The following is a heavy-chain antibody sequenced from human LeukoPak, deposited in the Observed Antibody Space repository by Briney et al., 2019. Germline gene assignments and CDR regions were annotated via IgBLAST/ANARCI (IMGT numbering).Heavy chain of an antibody. J-gene: IGHJ5*02. V-gene: IGHV3-23*01. CDR3: AEDRLHH. CDR1: GFTSGSYV. CDR2: FRGDSGRT. Sequence: QPGGSLILACAVSGFTSGSYVISWVRQAPGKGLEWVSAFRGDSGRTYYADSVKGRFTISRDNSKNTVFLQMNSLRAEDTALYYCAEDRLHHWGQGTLVTVS.